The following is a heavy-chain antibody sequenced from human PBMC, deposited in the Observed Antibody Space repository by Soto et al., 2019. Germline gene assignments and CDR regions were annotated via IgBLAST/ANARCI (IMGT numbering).Heavy chain of an antibody. CDR3: AHKGGGDRILDY. V-gene: IGHV2-5*02. D-gene: IGHD3-16*01. J-gene: IGHJ4*02. CDR1: GFSLSTSGVG. Sequence: QITLKESGPTLVKPTQTLTLTCTFSGFSLSTSGVGVGWIRQPPGKALEWLALIYWDDAKHYSPSLKSRLTIPKDTSKNQVVLTTTNMDPLDTATFYCAHKGGGDRILDYWGQGTLVTVSS. CDR2: IYWDDAK.